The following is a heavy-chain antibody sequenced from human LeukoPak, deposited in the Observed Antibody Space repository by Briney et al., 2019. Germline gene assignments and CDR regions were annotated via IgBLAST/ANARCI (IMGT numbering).Heavy chain of an antibody. V-gene: IGHV1-18*01. Sequence: ASVKVSCKASGYNFNNYGVSWVRQAPGQGLEWMGWISAKTGNTNYAQKVQGRVTMTTDTSTTTAYMELRSLRSDDTAVYYCARGSYPYSHGMDVWGQGTTVTVSS. J-gene: IGHJ6*02. CDR3: ARGSYPYSHGMDV. CDR1: GYNFNNYG. CDR2: ISAKTGNT. D-gene: IGHD1-26*01.